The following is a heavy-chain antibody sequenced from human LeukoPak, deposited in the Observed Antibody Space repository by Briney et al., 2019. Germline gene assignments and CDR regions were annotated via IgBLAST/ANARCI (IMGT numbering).Heavy chain of an antibody. Sequence: PPQTLSLTCTVSGGSISSGGYYWSWIRQHPGKGLEWIGYIYYSGSTYYNPSLKSRVTISVDTSKNQFSLKLSSVTAADTAVYYCARGASSSWHDWGQGTLVTVSS. V-gene: IGHV4-31*03. D-gene: IGHD6-13*01. CDR1: GGSISSGGYY. J-gene: IGHJ4*02. CDR2: IYYSGST. CDR3: ARGASSSWHD.